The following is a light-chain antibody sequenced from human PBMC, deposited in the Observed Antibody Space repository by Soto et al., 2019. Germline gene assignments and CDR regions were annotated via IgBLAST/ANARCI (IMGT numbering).Light chain of an antibody. V-gene: IGKV3-20*01. CDR2: DAS. J-gene: IGKJ1*01. CDR1: QSVSSY. CDR3: QQYDSSPLT. Sequence: EIVMTQSPGTLSLSPGERATLSCRASQSVSSYLAWYQQKPGQAPRLLISDASDRATGIPDRFSGSGSGTDFTLSISRLEPEDFAVYYCQQYDSSPLTFGQGTKVDIK.